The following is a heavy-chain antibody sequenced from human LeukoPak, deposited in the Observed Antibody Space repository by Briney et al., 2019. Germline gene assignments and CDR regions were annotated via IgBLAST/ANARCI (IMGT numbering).Heavy chain of an antibody. CDR2: ISGGGGST. V-gene: IGHV3-23*01. J-gene: IGHJ4*02. CDR3: GKDLRQALIVATIDY. Sequence: TGGSLRLSCAASGFTFNSYAMNWVRQAPGKGLEWVSAISGGGGSTYYADSVKGRFTISRDNSKNTLYLQMNSLRAEDTAVYYCGKDLRQALIVATIDYWGQGTLVTVSS. D-gene: IGHD5-12*01. CDR1: GFTFNSYA.